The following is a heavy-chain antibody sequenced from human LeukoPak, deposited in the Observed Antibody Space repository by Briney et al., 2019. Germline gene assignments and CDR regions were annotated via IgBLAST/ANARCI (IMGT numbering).Heavy chain of an antibody. D-gene: IGHD6-19*01. CDR3: ARVPYTSGWYYFDY. V-gene: IGHV4-59*01. Sequence: SETLSLTCAVYGGSFSDYYWTWIRQPPGKGLEWIAYIYYSGSTDYNPSLKSRVTISVDTSKNQFSLKLSSVTAADTAVYYCARVPYTSGWYYFDYWGQGTLVTVSS. CDR2: IYYSGST. CDR1: GGSFSDYY. J-gene: IGHJ4*02.